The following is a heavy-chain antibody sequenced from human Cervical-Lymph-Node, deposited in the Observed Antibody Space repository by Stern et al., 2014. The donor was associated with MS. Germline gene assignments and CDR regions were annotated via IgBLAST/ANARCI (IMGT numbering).Heavy chain of an antibody. Sequence: QVQLQESGSGLVKPSQTLSLTCAVSGGSISSGGYSWSWIRPPPGKGLEWIGYIYHRGSPYYNPSLKSRVTISVDRPKNQFSLKLSSVTAADTAVYYCARSSVTTPNAFDIWGQGTMVTVSS. J-gene: IGHJ3*02. D-gene: IGHD4-17*01. V-gene: IGHV4-30-2*01. CDR3: ARSSVTTPNAFDI. CDR2: IYHRGSP. CDR1: GGSISSGGYS.